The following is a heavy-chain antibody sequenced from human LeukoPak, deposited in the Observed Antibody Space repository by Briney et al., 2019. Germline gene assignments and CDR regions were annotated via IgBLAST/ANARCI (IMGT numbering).Heavy chain of an antibody. CDR1: GFSFSGYG. CDR3: ARTGYSSGITVDY. J-gene: IGHJ4*02. Sequence: GGSLRLSCAASGFSFSGYGMNWVRQAPGKGLEWVSAISGSGGSAYYADSVKGRFTISRDNSKNTLYLQMNSLRAEDTAVYYCARTGYSSGITVDYWGQGTLVTVSS. CDR2: ISGSGGSA. D-gene: IGHD6-19*01. V-gene: IGHV3-23*01.